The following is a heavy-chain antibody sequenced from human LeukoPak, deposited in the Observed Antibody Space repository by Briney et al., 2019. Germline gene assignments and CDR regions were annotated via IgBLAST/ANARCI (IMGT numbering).Heavy chain of an antibody. Sequence: ASVKVSYKASGYTFTNCAISWVRQAPGQGLEWMGWIRACNGNTNDAKKFQGRVTMTTDTSTSTAYMELRSLRSDDTAVYYCARLRDYTSGSYRAFDLWGQGTMGTVSS. J-gene: IGHJ3*01. CDR1: GYTFTNCA. CDR3: ARLRDYTSGSYRAFDL. V-gene: IGHV1-18*01. D-gene: IGHD3-10*01. CDR2: IRACNGNT.